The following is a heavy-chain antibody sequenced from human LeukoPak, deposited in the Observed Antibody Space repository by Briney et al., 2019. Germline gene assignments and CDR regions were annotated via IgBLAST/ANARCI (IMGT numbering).Heavy chain of an antibody. Sequence: GGSLRLSCAASGFTFDDYAMHWVRQAPGKGLEWVSVISGDGGSTDYADSVKGRFTISRDNSKNSLYLQMNSLRTEDTALYYCAKGGRSRWNQVDYWGQGTLVTVSS. CDR1: GFTFDDYA. J-gene: IGHJ4*02. V-gene: IGHV3-43*02. CDR3: AKGGRSRWNQVDY. D-gene: IGHD5-24*01. CDR2: ISGDGGST.